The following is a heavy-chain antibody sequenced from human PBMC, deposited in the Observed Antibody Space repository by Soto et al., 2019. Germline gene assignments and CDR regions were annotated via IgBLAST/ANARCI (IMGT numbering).Heavy chain of an antibody. Sequence: ASETLSLTCTVSGGSISSGGYYWSWIRQHPGKGLEWIGYIYYSGSTYYNPSLKSRVTISVDTSKNQFSLKLSSVTAADTAVYYCARASPTAYYYDSSGYNWFDPWGQGTLVTVSS. V-gene: IGHV4-31*03. J-gene: IGHJ5*02. D-gene: IGHD3-22*01. CDR1: GGSISSGGYY. CDR3: ARASPTAYYYDSSGYNWFDP. CDR2: IYYSGST.